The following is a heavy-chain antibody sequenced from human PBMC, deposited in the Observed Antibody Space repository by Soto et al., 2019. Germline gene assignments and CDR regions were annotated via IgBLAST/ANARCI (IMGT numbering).Heavy chain of an antibody. CDR1: GFTFSSSA. J-gene: IGHJ4*02. CDR3: AKDPHLSTLWFGELR. V-gene: IGHV3-23*01. Sequence: GGSLRLSCAASGFTFSSSAMSWVRPAPGKGLEWVSAISGSGGSTYYADSVKGRFPISRDNAKNTLYLQMNSLRAEDTAVYYCAKDPHLSTLWFGELRWGQGTLVTVSS. D-gene: IGHD3-10*01. CDR2: ISGSGGST.